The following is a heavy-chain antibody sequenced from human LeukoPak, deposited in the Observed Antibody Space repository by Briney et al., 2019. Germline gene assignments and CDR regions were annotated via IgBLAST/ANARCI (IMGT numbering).Heavy chain of an antibody. CDR3: ARGLDSSGSDFDY. V-gene: IGHV4-34*01. D-gene: IGHD3-22*01. CDR2: INHSGST. Sequence: PSETLSLTCAVYSGSFSGYYWSWIRQPPGKGLEWIGEINHSGSTNYNPSLKSRVTISVDTSKNQFSLKLSSVTAADTAVYYCARGLDSSGSDFDYWGQGTLVTVSS. CDR1: SGSFSGYY. J-gene: IGHJ4*02.